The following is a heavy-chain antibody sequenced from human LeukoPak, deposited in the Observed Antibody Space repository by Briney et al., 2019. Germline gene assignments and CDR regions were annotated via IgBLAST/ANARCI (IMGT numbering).Heavy chain of an antibody. Sequence: GASVKVSCKASGYTFTSYGISWVRQAPGQGLEWIGWISAYNGNTNYAQKLQGRVTMTTDTSTSTAYMELRSLRSDDSAVYYYERDGEQQLVLRVPYYSYYGMDVWGQGTTVTVSS. CDR3: ERDGEQQLVLRVPYYSYYGMDV. V-gene: IGHV1-18*01. CDR2: ISAYNGNT. CDR1: GYTFTSYG. D-gene: IGHD6-13*01. J-gene: IGHJ6*02.